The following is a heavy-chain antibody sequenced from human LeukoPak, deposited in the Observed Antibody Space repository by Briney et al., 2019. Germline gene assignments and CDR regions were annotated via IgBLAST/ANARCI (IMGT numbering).Heavy chain of an antibody. CDR2: ISGSGSST. CDR3: AKGLLDWFDP. V-gene: IGHV3-23*01. CDR1: GFTFSSYG. Sequence: GGSLRLSCAASGFTFSSYGMSWVRRAPGKGLEWCSAISGSGSSTNYADAVKGRFTISRDNSKNTLYLEMNSLRVEDTAVYYCAKGLLDWFDPWGQGTLVTVSS. J-gene: IGHJ5*02.